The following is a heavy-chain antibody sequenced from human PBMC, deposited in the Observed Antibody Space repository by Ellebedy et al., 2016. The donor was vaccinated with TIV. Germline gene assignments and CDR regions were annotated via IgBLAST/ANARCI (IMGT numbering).Heavy chain of an antibody. CDR3: ATYKIAPGTIES. V-gene: IGHV4-34*01. Sequence: MPGGSLRLSCAVYGGSFSGYYWSWIRQPPGKGLEWIGEINHSGSTNYNPSLKSRVTISVDTSKSQFSLKLSSVTAADTAVYYCATYKIAPGTIESWGQGTLVTVSS. J-gene: IGHJ4*02. CDR2: INHSGST. CDR1: GGSFSGYY. D-gene: IGHD1-14*01.